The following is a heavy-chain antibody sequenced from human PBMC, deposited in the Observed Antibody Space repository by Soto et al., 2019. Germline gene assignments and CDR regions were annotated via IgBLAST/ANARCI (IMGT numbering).Heavy chain of an antibody. CDR3: ARVFSDRSSCFDP. CDR1: GGSISSGGYY. Sequence: PSETLSLTCTVSGGSISSGGYYWSWIRQHPGKGLEWIGYIYYSGSTYYNPSLKSRVTISVDTSKNQFSLKLSSVTAADTAVYYCARVFSDRSSCFDPWGQGTLVTVSS. CDR2: IYYSGST. J-gene: IGHJ5*02. D-gene: IGHD6-13*01. V-gene: IGHV4-31*03.